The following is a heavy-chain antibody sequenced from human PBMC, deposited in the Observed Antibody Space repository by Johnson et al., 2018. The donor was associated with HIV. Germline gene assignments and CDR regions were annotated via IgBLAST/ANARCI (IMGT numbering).Heavy chain of an antibody. CDR1: GFTFSSYA. CDR2: ISYDGSNK. D-gene: IGHD2-2*03. J-gene: IGHJ3*02. V-gene: IGHV3-30-3*01. Sequence: QVHLVESGGGVVQPGRSLRLSCAASGFTFSSYAMHWVRQAPGKGLEWVAVISYDGSNKYYAASVKGRFTISRDNSKNKRYLQMNSLRAEDTAVYYCARATGSWMDAFDIWGQGTMVTVSS. CDR3: ARATGSWMDAFDI.